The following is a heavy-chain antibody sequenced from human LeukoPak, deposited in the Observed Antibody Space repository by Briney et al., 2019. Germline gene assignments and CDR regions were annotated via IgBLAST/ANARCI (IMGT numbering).Heavy chain of an antibody. D-gene: IGHD6-19*01. Sequence: GGSLRLSCAVSRFTFSSYAMSWVRQAPGKGLEWVSAISGSGGSTYYADSVKGRFTISRDNSRNTLYLQMNSLRAEDTAVYYCAKPYSSGWSPTGDAFDIWGQGTMVTVSS. CDR1: RFTFSSYA. J-gene: IGHJ3*02. V-gene: IGHV3-23*01. CDR3: AKPYSSGWSPTGDAFDI. CDR2: ISGSGGST.